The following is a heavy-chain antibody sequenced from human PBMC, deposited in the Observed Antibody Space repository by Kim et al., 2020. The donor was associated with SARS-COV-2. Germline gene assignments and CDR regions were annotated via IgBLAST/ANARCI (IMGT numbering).Heavy chain of an antibody. CDR3: ARYTQLGYCSGGSCSAHRRAFDY. D-gene: IGHD2-15*01. Sequence: SETLSLTCTVSGGSISSGGYYWSWIRQHPGKGLEWIGYIYYSGSTYYNPSLKSRVTISVDTSKNQFSLKLSSVTAADTAVYYCARYTQLGYCSGGSCSAHRRAFDYWGQGTLVTVSS. CDR1: GGSISSGGYY. CDR2: IYYSGST. V-gene: IGHV4-31*03. J-gene: IGHJ4*02.